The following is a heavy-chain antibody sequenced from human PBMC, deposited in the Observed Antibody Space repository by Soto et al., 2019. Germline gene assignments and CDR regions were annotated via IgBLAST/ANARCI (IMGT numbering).Heavy chain of an antibody. J-gene: IGHJ4*02. Sequence: SETLSLTCSVSGASISTYYWSWIRQPPGKRLEWIGDLYYSGNTYFNPSLKSRVTISVETSKNQYSLKLSAVTAADTAVYYCARRSTVTYDYWGQGILVTVSS. CDR2: LYYSGNT. CDR1: GASISTYY. V-gene: IGHV4-59*08. D-gene: IGHD4-17*01. CDR3: ARRSTVTYDY.